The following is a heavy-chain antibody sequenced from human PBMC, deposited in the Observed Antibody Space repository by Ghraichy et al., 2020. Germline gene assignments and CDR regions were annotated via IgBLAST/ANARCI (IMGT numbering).Heavy chain of an antibody. CDR2: ISSSSSTI. V-gene: IGHV3-48*02. Sequence: GGSLRLSCAASGFTFSSYSMNWVRQAPGKGLEWVSYISSSSSTIYYADSVKGRFTISRDNAKNSLYLQMNSLRDEDTAVYYCARSGSRGGPTPVFAKYWGQGTLVTVSS. CDR3: ARSGSRGGPTPVFAKY. D-gene: IGHD5-12*01. CDR1: GFTFSSYS. J-gene: IGHJ4*02.